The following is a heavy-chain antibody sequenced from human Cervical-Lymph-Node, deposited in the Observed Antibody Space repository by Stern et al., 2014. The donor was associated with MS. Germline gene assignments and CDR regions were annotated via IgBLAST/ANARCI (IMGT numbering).Heavy chain of an antibody. Sequence: EVQLVESGGGSVQPGRALRLSCAASGVTFGDRAMHLVRQAPGQGLEWVSGISWNSNNIGYADSERCRFTISRDNAKNSLYLQMNGLRPEDTALYYCAKDISERHYYFDSWGEGTLVTVSS. V-gene: IGHV3-9*01. D-gene: IGHD3-16*02. J-gene: IGHJ4*02. CDR2: ISWNSNNI. CDR1: GVTFGDRA. CDR3: AKDISERHYYFDS.